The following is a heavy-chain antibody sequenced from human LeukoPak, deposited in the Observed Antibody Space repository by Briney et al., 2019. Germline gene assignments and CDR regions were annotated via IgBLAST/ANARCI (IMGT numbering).Heavy chain of an antibody. J-gene: IGHJ4*02. V-gene: IGHV3-7*05. D-gene: IGHD6-19*01. Sequence: GESLQISCAAAGFTFSIYWMSWVRQAPGKGLEWVANIKQDGGEKYYVDSVKGRFTISRDNAKNSVYLQMNSLRAEDTAVYYCARDPSRVPVADNFFDYWGQGTLVTVSS. CDR2: IKQDGGEK. CDR3: ARDPSRVPVADNFFDY. CDR1: GFTFSIYW.